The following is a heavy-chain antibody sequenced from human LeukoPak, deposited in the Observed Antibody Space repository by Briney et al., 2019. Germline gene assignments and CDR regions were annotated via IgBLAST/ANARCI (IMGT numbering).Heavy chain of an antibody. D-gene: IGHD6-13*01. CDR1: GYTFTGYY. CDR3: ARGAGQQPDY. CDR2: INPNSGGT. V-gene: IGHV1-2*02. J-gene: IGHJ4*02. Sequence: ASVKVSCKASGYTFTGYYMHWVRQAPGQGLEWMGWINPNSGGTNYAQKLQGRVTMSRDTSISTAYMELSRLRSDDTAVYYCARGAGQQPDYWGQGTLVTVSS.